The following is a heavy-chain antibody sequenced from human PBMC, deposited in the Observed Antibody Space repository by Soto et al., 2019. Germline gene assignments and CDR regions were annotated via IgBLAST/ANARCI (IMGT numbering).Heavy chain of an antibody. CDR2: ISYDGSNK. D-gene: IGHD4-4*01. J-gene: IGHJ2*01. CDR3: ARPLWRDDYNWGYFDL. CDR1: GFTFSSYA. Sequence: QVQLVESGGGVVQPGRSLRLSCAASGFTFSSYAMHWVRQVPGKRLEWVAVISYDGSNKYYADSVKGRFTISRDNSKNTLYLQMNSLRAEDTAVYYCARPLWRDDYNWGYFDLWGRGTLVTVSS. V-gene: IGHV3-30-3*01.